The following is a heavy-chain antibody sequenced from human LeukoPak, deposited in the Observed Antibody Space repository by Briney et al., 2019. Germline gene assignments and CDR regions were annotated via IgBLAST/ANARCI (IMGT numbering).Heavy chain of an antibody. J-gene: IGHJ4*02. Sequence: PGGSLRLSCAGSGFTLGVAWMTWVRQAPGKGLEWLGRIKSNSDGRTTDYAAPVKGRFTISRDDSKNMLYLQMNSLKTEDTAVYYCTTIMTIVTHNFDYWGQGTLVTVSS. CDR1: GFTLGVAW. CDR2: IKSNSDGRTT. D-gene: IGHD4/OR15-4a*01. CDR3: TTIMTIVTHNFDY. V-gene: IGHV3-15*01.